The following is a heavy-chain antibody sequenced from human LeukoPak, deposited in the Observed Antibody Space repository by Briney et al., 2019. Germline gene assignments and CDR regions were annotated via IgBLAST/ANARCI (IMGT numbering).Heavy chain of an antibody. CDR3: AREFHCSRVLGMAAAWGTRRYYGMDV. J-gene: IGHJ6*02. CDR1: GYTFTGYY. D-gene: IGHD6-13*01. V-gene: IGHV1-2*06. Sequence: ASVKDSCKASGYTFTGYYMHWGRQPPGQGLEWMGRINPNSGGTNYAQKLQGRVTTTRDTSPSTAYVERSSLRSDDKAVYYWAREFHCSRVLGMAAAWGTRRYYGMDVWGQGTTVTVSS. CDR2: INPNSGGT.